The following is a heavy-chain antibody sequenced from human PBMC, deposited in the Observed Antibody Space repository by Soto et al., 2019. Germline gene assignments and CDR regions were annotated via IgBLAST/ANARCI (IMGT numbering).Heavy chain of an antibody. Sequence: SLTLSSAASGFTFNSDAMSCVRLAPGKGLEWVSAISGSGGSTYYADSVKGRFTISRDNSKNTLYLQMNSLRAEDTAVYYCAKDEVPRIGSLQHWGQGTLVTVSS. CDR3: AKDEVPRIGSLQH. CDR1: GFTFNSDA. J-gene: IGHJ1*01. CDR2: ISGSGGST. V-gene: IGHV3-23*01. D-gene: IGHD2-15*01.